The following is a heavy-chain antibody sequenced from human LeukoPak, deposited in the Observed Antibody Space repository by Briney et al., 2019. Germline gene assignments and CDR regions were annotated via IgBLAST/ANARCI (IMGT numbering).Heavy chain of an antibody. J-gene: IGHJ4*02. D-gene: IGHD5-18*01. Sequence: SETLSLTCTVSGGSISNSRYYWGWIRQPPGKGLEWIASIFYGGSTHYNPSLKSRVTISVDTSKNQFSLKLSSVTAADTAVYYCARGQRYSYGYVDYWGQGTLVTVSS. CDR3: ARGQRYSYGYVDY. V-gene: IGHV4-39*07. CDR1: GGSISNSRYY. CDR2: IFYGGST.